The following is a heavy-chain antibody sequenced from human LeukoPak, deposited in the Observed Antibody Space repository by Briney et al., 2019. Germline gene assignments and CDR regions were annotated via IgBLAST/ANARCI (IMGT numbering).Heavy chain of an antibody. CDR1: GFTFSSYE. V-gene: IGHV3-48*03. Sequence: GSLRLSCAASGFTFSSYEMNWVRQAPGKGLEWVSYISSSGSTIYYADSVKGRFTISRDNAKNSLYLQMNSLRAEDTAVYYCAELGITMIGGVWGKGTTATISS. J-gene: IGHJ6*04. CDR3: AELGITMIGGV. D-gene: IGHD3-10*02. CDR2: ISSSGSTI.